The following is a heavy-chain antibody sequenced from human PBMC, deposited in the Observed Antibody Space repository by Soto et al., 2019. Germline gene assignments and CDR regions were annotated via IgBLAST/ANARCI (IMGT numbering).Heavy chain of an antibody. J-gene: IGHJ4*02. V-gene: IGHV5-10-1*01. Sequence: GESLKISCKGSGYSFAGYWITWVRQKPGKGLEWMGRIDPSDSQTYYSPSFRGHVTISATKSITTVFLQWSSLRASDTAMYYCARQIYDSDTGPNFEYYFDSWGQGTPVTVSS. CDR3: ARQIYDSDTGPNFEYYFDS. CDR1: GYSFAGYW. CDR2: IDPSDSQT. D-gene: IGHD3-22*01.